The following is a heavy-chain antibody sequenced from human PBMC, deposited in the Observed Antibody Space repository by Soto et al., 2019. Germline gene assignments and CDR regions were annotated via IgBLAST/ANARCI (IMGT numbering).Heavy chain of an antibody. V-gene: IGHV3-48*01. CDR1: GFTFSDYS. J-gene: IGHJ4*02. D-gene: IGHD3-10*01. CDR2: ITSSSSPI. Sequence: EVQLVESGGGLVQPGRSLRLSCAASGFTFSDYSMHWVRQAPGKGLEWLSYITSSSSPIHYADSVKGRFTISRDNAKNPLCLEMNGLGAGDTAVYYWARDRGGGGFSHWGQGTLVTVSS. CDR3: ARDRGGGGFSH.